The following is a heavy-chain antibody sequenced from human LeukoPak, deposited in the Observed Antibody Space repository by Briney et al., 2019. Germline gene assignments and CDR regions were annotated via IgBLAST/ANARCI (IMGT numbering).Heavy chain of an antibody. CDR2: IYTSGST. D-gene: IGHD2-2*01. CDR1: GGSISRYY. CDR3: ARDHQLRSNYYYYYMDV. J-gene: IGHJ6*03. V-gene: IGHV4-4*07. Sequence: SETLSLTCTVSGGSISRYYWSWIRQPAGKGLEWIGRIYTSGSTNYNPSLKSRVTMSVATSKNQFSLKLSSVTAADTAVYYCARDHQLRSNYYYYYMDVWGEGTTVTVSS.